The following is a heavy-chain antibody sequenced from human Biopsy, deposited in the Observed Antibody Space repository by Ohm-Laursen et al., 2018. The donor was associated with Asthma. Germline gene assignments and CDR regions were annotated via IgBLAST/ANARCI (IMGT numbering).Heavy chain of an antibody. V-gene: IGHV3-53*01. J-gene: IGHJ4*02. CDR2: IYSGGTS. CDR3: ARGDSSNWSHYYFDY. Sequence: GSLRLSCAASGLAVSRDHMFWVRQAPGKGLEWASVIYSGGTSHTADSVRGRFTISRDYSKNTLYLQMHSLRAEDTAVYYCARGDSSNWSHYYFDYWGQGTLVTVSS. CDR1: GLAVSRDH. D-gene: IGHD3-22*01.